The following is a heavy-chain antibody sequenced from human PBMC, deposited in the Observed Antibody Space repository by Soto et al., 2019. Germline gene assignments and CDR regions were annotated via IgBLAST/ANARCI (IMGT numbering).Heavy chain of an antibody. J-gene: IGHJ6*03. Sequence: PSETLSLTCAVYGGSFSGYYWSWIRQPPGKGLEWIGEINHSGSTNYNPSLKSRVTISVDTSKNQFSLRLSSVTAADTAVYYCARATLETSGSNYYMDVWAKGTTVTVSS. D-gene: IGHD1-26*01. CDR1: GGSFSGYY. CDR2: INHSGST. V-gene: IGHV4-34*01. CDR3: ARATLETSGSNYYMDV.